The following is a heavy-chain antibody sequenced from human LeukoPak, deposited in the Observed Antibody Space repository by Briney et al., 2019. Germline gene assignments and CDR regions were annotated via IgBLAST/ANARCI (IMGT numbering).Heavy chain of an antibody. Sequence: GASVKVSCKASGYTFTGYYMHWVRQAPGQGLEWMGWINPNSGGTNYAQKFQGKVTMTRDTSISTAYMELSRLRSEDTAVYYCARDYYGSGTDPWGQGTLVTVSS. CDR2: INPNSGGT. V-gene: IGHV1-2*02. J-gene: IGHJ5*02. CDR1: GYTFTGYY. CDR3: ARDYYGSGTDP. D-gene: IGHD3-10*01.